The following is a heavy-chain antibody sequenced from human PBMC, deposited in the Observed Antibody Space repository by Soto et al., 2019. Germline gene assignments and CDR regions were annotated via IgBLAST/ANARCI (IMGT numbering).Heavy chain of an antibody. J-gene: IGHJ4*02. CDR2: INPNSGGT. Sequence: QVQLVQSGAEVKKPGASVKVSCKASGYTFTGYYMHWVRQAPGQGLEWMGWINPNSGGTNYEQKFQGRVTMTRDTSISTAYMELSRLRSDDTAVYYCARGETVAGTACDYWGQGTLVTVSS. CDR3: ARGETVAGTACDY. D-gene: IGHD6-19*01. V-gene: IGHV1-2*02. CDR1: GYTFTGYY.